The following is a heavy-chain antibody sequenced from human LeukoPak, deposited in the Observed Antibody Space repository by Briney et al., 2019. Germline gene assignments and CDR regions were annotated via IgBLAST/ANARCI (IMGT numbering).Heavy chain of an antibody. CDR3: ARSGSYSTGHFDS. V-gene: IGHV4-59*01. CDR1: GSSITSSY. J-gene: IGHJ4*02. Sequence: KPSETLSLTCTVSGSSITSSYWNWIRQSPGKGLEWIGYVYYSGTNYNPSLKSRVTISLDTSKNQFSPNLSSVTAADTAIYYCARSGSYSTGHFDSWGQGTLVSVSS. CDR2: VYYSGT. D-gene: IGHD1-26*01.